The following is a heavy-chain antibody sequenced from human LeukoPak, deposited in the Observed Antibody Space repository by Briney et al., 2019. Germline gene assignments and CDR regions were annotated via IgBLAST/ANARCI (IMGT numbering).Heavy chain of an antibody. V-gene: IGHV4-4*07. CDR1: GGSISSYY. CDR2: IYTSGST. Sequence: SETLSLTCTVSGGSISSYYWSWIRQPAGKGLEWIGRIYTSGSTNYNPSLKSRVTMSVDTSKNQFSLKLSSVTAADTAVYYCARGIAARHPNWFDSWGQGTLVTVSS. J-gene: IGHJ5*01. CDR3: ARGIAARHPNWFDS. D-gene: IGHD6-6*01.